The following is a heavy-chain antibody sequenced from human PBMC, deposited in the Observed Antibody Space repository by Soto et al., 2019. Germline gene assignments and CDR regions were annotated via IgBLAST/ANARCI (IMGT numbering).Heavy chain of an antibody. CDR2: INAGNGNT. Sequence: QVQLVQSGAEVKKPGASVKVSCKASGYTFTSYAMHWVRQAPGQRLEWMGWINAGNGNTKYSQKFQGRVTITRDTAASTAYREPSSLRSEDTAVDYCARGGGDSSGPEYWGQGTLVTVSS. CDR3: ARGGGDSSGPEY. D-gene: IGHD6-19*01. CDR1: GYTFTSYA. V-gene: IGHV1-3*01. J-gene: IGHJ4*02.